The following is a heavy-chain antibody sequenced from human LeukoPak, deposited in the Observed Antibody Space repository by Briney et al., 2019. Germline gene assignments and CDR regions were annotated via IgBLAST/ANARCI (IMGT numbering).Heavy chain of an antibody. CDR3: AKNRGAGSHFYYHMNV. CDR1: GFTVSSNY. J-gene: IGHJ6*03. CDR2: IYSGDNT. V-gene: IGHV3-66*01. D-gene: IGHD1-26*01. Sequence: PGGSLRLSCAASGFTVSSNYMSWVRQAPGKGLEWVSVIYSGDNTYYADSVKGRFTISRDISKNTLYLQMNSLRAEDTAVYYCAKNRGAGSHFYYHMNVWGKGTTVTVSS.